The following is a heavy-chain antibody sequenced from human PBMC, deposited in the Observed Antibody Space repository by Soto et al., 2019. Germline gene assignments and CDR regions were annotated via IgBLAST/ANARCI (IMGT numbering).Heavy chain of an antibody. J-gene: IGHJ6*02. CDR3: AGHRSGWSYYYYGMDV. CDR1: GGTFSSYA. CDR2: IIPIFGTA. D-gene: IGHD6-19*01. V-gene: IGHV1-69*13. Sequence: SVKVSCKASGGTFSSYAISWVRQAPGQGLEWMGGIIPIFGTANYAQKFQGRVTITADESTSTAYMELSSLRSEDTAVYYCAGHRSGWSYYYYGMDVWGQGTTVTVSS.